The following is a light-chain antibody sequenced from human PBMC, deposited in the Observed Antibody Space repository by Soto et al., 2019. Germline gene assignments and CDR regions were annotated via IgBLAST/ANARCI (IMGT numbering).Light chain of an antibody. CDR3: QQYNSYPWT. CDR1: QSISSW. J-gene: IGKJ1*01. CDR2: DAS. V-gene: IGKV1-5*01. Sequence: DIQMTQSPSTLSASVGDRVTITCRASQSISSWLAWYHQKPGKAPKLLIYDASSLESGVPSRFSGSGSGTEFTLTISSLQPDDFATYYCQQYNSYPWTFGQGTKVDIK.